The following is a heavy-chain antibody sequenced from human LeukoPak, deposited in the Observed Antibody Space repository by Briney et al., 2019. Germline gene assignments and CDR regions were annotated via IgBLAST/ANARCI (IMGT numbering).Heavy chain of an antibody. CDR2: IYYSGST. CDR3: AGSYYDSSGYLFDY. D-gene: IGHD3-22*01. Sequence: SETLSLTCTVSGDSTGSYYWNWIRQPPGKGLEWIGYIYYSGSTNYNPSLKSRVTISVDTSKNQFSLKLSSVTAADTAVYYCAGSYYDSSGYLFDYWGQGTLVTVSS. J-gene: IGHJ4*02. V-gene: IGHV4-59*01. CDR1: GDSTGSYY.